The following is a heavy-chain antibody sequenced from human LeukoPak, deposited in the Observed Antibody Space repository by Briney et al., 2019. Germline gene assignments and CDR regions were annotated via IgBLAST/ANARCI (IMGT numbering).Heavy chain of an antibody. D-gene: IGHD5-18*01. CDR2: IYHSGSS. J-gene: IGHJ4*02. CDR3: ARQRGYSYGYFDY. V-gene: IGHV4-39*01. CDR1: GGSISSIGYY. Sequence: SETLSLTCTVSGGSISSIGYYWGWIRQPPGKGLEWIGSIYHSGSSYYNPSLKSRVTISVDTSKNQFSLKLSSVTAADTAVDYCARQRGYSYGYFDYWGQGTLVTVSS.